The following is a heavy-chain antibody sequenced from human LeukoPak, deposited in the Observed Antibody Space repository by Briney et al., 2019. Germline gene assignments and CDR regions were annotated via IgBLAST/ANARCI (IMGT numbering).Heavy chain of an antibody. J-gene: IGHJ6*03. CDR3: AAGGSGSYYHYYYYMDV. CDR2: IKQDGSEK. D-gene: IGHD3-10*01. CDR1: GFTFSSYW. Sequence: PGGSLRLSCAASGFTFSSYWMSWVRQAPGKGLEWVANIKQDGSEKYYVDSVKGRFTISRDNAKNSLYLQMNSLRAEDTAVYYCAAGGSGSYYHYYYYMDVWGKGTTVTVSS. V-gene: IGHV3-7*01.